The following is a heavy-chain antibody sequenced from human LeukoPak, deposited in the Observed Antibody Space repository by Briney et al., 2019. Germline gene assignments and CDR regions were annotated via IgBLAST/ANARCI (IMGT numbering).Heavy chain of an antibody. D-gene: IGHD3-9*01. V-gene: IGHV1-8*02. Sequence: ASVKVSCKASGYTFTGYYMHWVRQATGQGLEWMGWMNPNSGNTGYAQKFQGRVTMTRNTSISTAYMELSSLRSEDTAVYYCARGPLRYFDWFHRRYDAFDIWGQGTMVTVSS. CDR1: GYTFTGYY. CDR2: MNPNSGNT. CDR3: ARGPLRYFDWFHRRYDAFDI. J-gene: IGHJ3*02.